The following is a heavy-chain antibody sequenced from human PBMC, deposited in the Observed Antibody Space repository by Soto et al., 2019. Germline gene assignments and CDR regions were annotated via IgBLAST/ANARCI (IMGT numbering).Heavy chain of an antibody. CDR3: ARGVPYYHTLLYYSSMDV. Sequence: QVQLVQSGAEVKKPGASVKVSCKASGYTFTSYGITWVRQAPGQGLEWMGWISAYNGNTNYAQKLQGRVTMTTDTSTSTAYMELRSLRSDDTAVYYCARGVPYYHTLLYYSSMDVWGKGTTVTVSS. CDR1: GYTFTSYG. J-gene: IGHJ6*03. V-gene: IGHV1-18*01. D-gene: IGHD3-9*01. CDR2: ISAYNGNT.